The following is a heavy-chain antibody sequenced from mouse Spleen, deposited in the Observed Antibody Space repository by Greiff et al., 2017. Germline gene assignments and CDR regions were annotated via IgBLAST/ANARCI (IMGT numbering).Heavy chain of an antibody. Sequence: EVQLQQSGPELVKPGASVKISCKASGYTFTDYYMNWVKQSHGKSLEWIGDINPNNGGTSYNQKFKGKATLTVDKSSSTAYMELRSLTSEDSAVYYCARGSPTGTNFDYWGQGTTRTVSS. D-gene: IGHD4-1*02. CDR2: INPNNGGT. CDR3: ARGSPTGTNFDY. J-gene: IGHJ2*01. V-gene: IGHV1-26*01. CDR1: GYTFTDYY.